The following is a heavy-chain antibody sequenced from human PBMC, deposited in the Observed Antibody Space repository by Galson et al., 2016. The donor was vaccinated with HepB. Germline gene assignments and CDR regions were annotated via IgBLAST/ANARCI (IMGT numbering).Heavy chain of an antibody. CDR2: ISSSSGYI. V-gene: IGHV3-21*06. D-gene: IGHD3-22*01. J-gene: IGHJ3*02. CDR3: ARDLEAYDSSGYAFDI. CDR1: GFTFSSYS. Sequence: SLRLSCAASGFTFSSYSMNWVRQAPGKGLEWVSSISSSSGYIYYADSVKGRFTISRDNAKNSLYLQMNSLRAEDTAVFYCARDLEAYDSSGYAFDIWGQGTMVTVSS.